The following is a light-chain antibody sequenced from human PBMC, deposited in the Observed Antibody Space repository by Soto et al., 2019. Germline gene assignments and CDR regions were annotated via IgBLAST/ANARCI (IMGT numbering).Light chain of an antibody. Sequence: DIQMTQSPSSLSASVGDRVTITCRASQNIRSYLNWYKQKPGKAPQLLIYATSSLQTGVPSRFSASGSGTDFSLVISVLQPEDSATYYCQQGYSSRWTSGRGTKVDIK. V-gene: IGKV1-39*01. CDR1: QNIRSY. CDR3: QQGYSSRWT. J-gene: IGKJ1*01. CDR2: ATS.